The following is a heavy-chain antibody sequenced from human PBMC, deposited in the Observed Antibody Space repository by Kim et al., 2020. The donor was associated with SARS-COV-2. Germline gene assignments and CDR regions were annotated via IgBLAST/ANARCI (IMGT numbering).Heavy chain of an antibody. Sequence: SETLSLTCAAYGGSFSGYYWTWVRQPPGRGLEWIAEITHSGSTNYNPSLTRGVTISVDTSKKQFSLKLNSGTAADRGVYFCAGDRYGSDCDYQFDYW. CDR1: GGSFSGYY. D-gene: IGHD6-19*01. V-gene: IGHV4-34*01. CDR3: AGDRYGSDCDYQFDY. J-gene: IGHJ5*01. CDR2: ITHSGST.